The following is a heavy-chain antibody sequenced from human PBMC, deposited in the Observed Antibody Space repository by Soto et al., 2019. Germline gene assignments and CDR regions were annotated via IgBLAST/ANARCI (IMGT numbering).Heavy chain of an antibody. V-gene: IGHV1-46*01. J-gene: IGHJ1*01. CDR1: GYTFTGYY. Sequence: ASVKVSCKASGYTFTGYYMHWVRQAPGQGLEWMGIINPSDGSTSYAQKFQGRVTMTRDTSTSTINMELSSLRSEDTDMYYCTRQGGYYDSSGYQLEYFQHWGQGTLVTVSS. CDR2: INPSDGST. D-gene: IGHD3-22*01. CDR3: TRQGGYYDSSGYQLEYFQH.